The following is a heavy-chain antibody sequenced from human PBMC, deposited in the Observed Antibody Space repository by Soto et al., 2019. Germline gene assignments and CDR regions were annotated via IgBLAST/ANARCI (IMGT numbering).Heavy chain of an antibody. Sequence: QITLKESRPTLVKPTQTLTLTCTFSGFSLSTSAVGVGCICQPPGKALEWLALICWDEEKRHSPSLKNRLTSTNATSKAQVVLTMTNMEPVDTATYYCARYYYGDFYRFDYWGQGTLVTVSS. J-gene: IGHJ4*02. D-gene: IGHD4-17*01. V-gene: IGHV2-5*02. CDR3: ARYYYGDFYRFDY. CDR1: GFSLSTSAVG. CDR2: ICWDEEK.